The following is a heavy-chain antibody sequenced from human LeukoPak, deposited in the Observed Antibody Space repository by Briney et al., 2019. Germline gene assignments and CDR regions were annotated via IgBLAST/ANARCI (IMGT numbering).Heavy chain of an antibody. J-gene: IGHJ4*02. CDR3: ARLEYSYGYSVDY. V-gene: IGHV4-59*08. CDR1: GGSXXXYY. Sequence: GGSXXXYYWSWIRQPPGKGLEWIGYIYYSGSTNYNPSLKSRVTISVDTSKNQFSLKLSSVTAADTAVYYCARLEYSYGYSVDYWGQGTLVTVSS. CDR2: IYYSGST. D-gene: IGHD5-18*01.